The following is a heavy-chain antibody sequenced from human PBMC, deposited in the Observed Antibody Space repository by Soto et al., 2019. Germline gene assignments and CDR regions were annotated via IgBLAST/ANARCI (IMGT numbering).Heavy chain of an antibody. Sequence: PSETLSLTCTVPGGPISSYYWSWIRKPPGKGLEWIGYIYYSGSTNYNPSLKSRVTISVDTSKNQFSLKLSSVTAADTAVYYCARLSVRYFDWLYFDYWGQGTLVTVSS. CDR3: ARLSVRYFDWLYFDY. D-gene: IGHD3-9*01. CDR2: IYYSGST. CDR1: GGPISSYY. J-gene: IGHJ4*02. V-gene: IGHV4-59*08.